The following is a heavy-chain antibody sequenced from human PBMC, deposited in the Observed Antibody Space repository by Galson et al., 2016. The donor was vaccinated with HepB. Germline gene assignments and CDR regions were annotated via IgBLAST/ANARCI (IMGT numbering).Heavy chain of an antibody. D-gene: IGHD1-1*01. V-gene: IGHV3-30-3*01. Sequence: SLRLSCADSGFIFRSYAMNWVRQAPGKGLEWLAVISSDGSNKYFADSAKGRFTISRENSKNTLYLQMNSLRAEDTAVYYCARFIASPWNDYYYYGMDVWGKGTTVTVSS. CDR1: GFIFRSYA. J-gene: IGHJ6*04. CDR2: ISSDGSNK. CDR3: ARFIASPWNDYYYYGMDV.